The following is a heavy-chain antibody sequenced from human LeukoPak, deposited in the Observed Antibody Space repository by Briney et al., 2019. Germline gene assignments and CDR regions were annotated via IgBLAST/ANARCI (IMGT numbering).Heavy chain of an antibody. CDR2: IRYDGNNK. CDR1: GFTFSSYG. CDR3: AKAPIQYSSLAFFDY. D-gene: IGHD6-6*01. Sequence: GGSLRLSCAASGFTFSSYGMHWVCQALGKGLQWVAFIRYDGNNKYYADSVKGRFTISRDNSKNTLYLQMNSLRAEDTAVYYCAKAPIQYSSLAFFDYWGQGTLVTVSS. V-gene: IGHV3-30*02. J-gene: IGHJ4*02.